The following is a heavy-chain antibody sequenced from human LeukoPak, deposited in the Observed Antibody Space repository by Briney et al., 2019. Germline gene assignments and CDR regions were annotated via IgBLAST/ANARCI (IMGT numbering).Heavy chain of an antibody. D-gene: IGHD4-17*01. CDR1: GFTFSDYY. J-gene: IGHJ4*02. Sequence: GGSLRLSCAASGFTFSDYYMSWIRQAPGKGLEWVSYISSSGSTIYYADSVKGRFTISRDNAKNSLYLQMNSLRAEDTAVYYCARERLYGASALDYWGQGTLVTVSS. V-gene: IGHV3-11*04. CDR3: ARERLYGASALDY. CDR2: ISSSGSTI.